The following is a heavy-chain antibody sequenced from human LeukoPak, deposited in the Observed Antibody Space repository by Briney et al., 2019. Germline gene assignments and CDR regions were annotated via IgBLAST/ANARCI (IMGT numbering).Heavy chain of an antibody. V-gene: IGHV3-30*18. D-gene: IGHD2-15*01. CDR1: GFTFSSYG. J-gene: IGHJ4*02. CDR3: AKANSIVVVVAAVDY. CDR2: TSYDGSNK. Sequence: GGSLRLSCAASGFTFSSYGMHWVRQAPGKGLEWVAVTSYDGSNKYYADSVKGRFTISRDNSKNTLYLQMNSLRAEDTAVYYCAKANSIVVVVAAVDYWGQGTLVTVSS.